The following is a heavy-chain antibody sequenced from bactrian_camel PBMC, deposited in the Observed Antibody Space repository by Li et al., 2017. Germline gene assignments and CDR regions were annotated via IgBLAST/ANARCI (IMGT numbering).Heavy chain of an antibody. J-gene: IGHJ4*01. CDR3: AADMFAVTGGTLLLRERHNGY. Sequence: VQLVESGGDSVEAGGSLRLSCVATEYTSIPDCMVWFRQTPASGRIGVAGLHRTGRTTYGNFVKGRFTISRGNAKNTVDLQMDSLKPDDTALYYCAADMFAVTGGTLLLRERHNGYAGQGTQVTVS. CDR2: LHRTGRT. V-gene: IGHV3S10*01. D-gene: IGHD7*01. CDR1: EYTSIPDC.